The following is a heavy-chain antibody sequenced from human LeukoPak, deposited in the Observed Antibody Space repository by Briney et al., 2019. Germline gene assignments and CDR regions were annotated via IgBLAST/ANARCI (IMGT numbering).Heavy chain of an antibody. CDR3: ARGRETKAWIQLWLGHAFDI. Sequence: SETLSLTCAVYGGSFSGYYWSWIRQPPGKGLEWIGEINHSGSTNYNPSLKSRVTISVDTSKNQFSLKLSSVTAADTAVYYCARGRETKAWIQLWLGHAFDIWGQGPMVTVSS. V-gene: IGHV4-34*01. CDR1: GGSFSGYY. D-gene: IGHD5-18*01. J-gene: IGHJ3*02. CDR2: INHSGST.